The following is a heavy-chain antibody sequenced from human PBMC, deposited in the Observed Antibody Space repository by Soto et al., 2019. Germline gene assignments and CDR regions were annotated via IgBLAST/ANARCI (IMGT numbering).Heavy chain of an antibody. J-gene: IGHJ4*02. Sequence: HPGGSLRLSCAASGFTFSSYEMNWVRQAPGRGLEWVGFIRATPAGGTAEYAASVKDRFTVSRDASSSTAYLQMDSLRTEDTAVYFCTRIGPEAAMRWYFDYWGQGTLVTVSS. V-gene: IGHV3-49*04. CDR3: TRIGPEAAMRWYFDY. D-gene: IGHD2-2*01. CDR2: IRATPAGGTA. CDR1: GFTFSSYE.